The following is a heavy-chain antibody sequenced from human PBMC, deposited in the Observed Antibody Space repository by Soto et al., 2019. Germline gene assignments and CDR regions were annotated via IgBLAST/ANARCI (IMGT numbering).Heavy chain of an antibody. J-gene: IGHJ6*02. V-gene: IGHV4-34*01. CDR3: ARAYDILTGYYISYYYGMDV. CDR1: GGSFSGYY. D-gene: IGHD3-9*01. CDR2: INHSGST. Sequence: SETLSLTCAVYGGSFSGYYWSWIRQPPGKGLEWIGEINHSGSTNYNPSLKSRVNISVDTSKNQFSLKLSSVTAADTAVYYCARAYDILTGYYISYYYGMDVWGQGTTVTVSS.